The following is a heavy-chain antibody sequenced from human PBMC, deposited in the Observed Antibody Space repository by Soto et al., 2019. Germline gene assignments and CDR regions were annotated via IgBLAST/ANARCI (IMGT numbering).Heavy chain of an antibody. J-gene: IGHJ4*02. V-gene: IGHV3-30*03. Sequence: PGGSLRLSCAAYGFNFGVFGMHWVRQAPGEGLEWLSVLSYEGSEEYYADSVRGRFTISRDNSKNTLFLQMDSLRVDDTGVYYCALTRRSSLLEVAGPGFEYWGQGTLVTVSS. CDR3: ALTRRSSLLEVAGPGFEY. D-gene: IGHD6-19*01. CDR1: GFNFGVFG. CDR2: LSYEGSEE.